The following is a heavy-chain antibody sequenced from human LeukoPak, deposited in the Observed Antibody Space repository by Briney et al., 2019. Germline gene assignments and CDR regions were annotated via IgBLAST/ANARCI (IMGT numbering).Heavy chain of an antibody. CDR3: AKDYEPLVGVHRWGDWFDP. Sequence: PGGSLRLSCAASGFTFADYAMTWVRQVPGKGLEWVSLISGTGGSTYYADSVKGRFTISRDNSKNTLYLQMNSLRAEDTAVYYCAKDYEPLVGVHRWGDWFDPWGQGTLVTVSS. CDR1: GFTFADYA. V-gene: IGHV3-23*01. J-gene: IGHJ5*02. CDR2: ISGTGGST. D-gene: IGHD1-26*01.